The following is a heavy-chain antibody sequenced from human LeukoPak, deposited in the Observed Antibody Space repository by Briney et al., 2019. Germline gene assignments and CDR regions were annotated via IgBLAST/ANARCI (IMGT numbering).Heavy chain of an antibody. CDR1: GFTFTRYS. CDR2: ISSSSSYI. Sequence: PGRSLRLSCAASGFTFTRYSMHWVRQAPGKGLEWVSSISSSSSYIYYADSVKGRFTISRDNAKNSLYLQMNSLRAEDTAVYYCARGAIRGSQHPRDYWGQGTLVTVSS. V-gene: IGHV3-21*01. D-gene: IGHD1-26*01. J-gene: IGHJ4*02. CDR3: ARGAIRGSQHPRDY.